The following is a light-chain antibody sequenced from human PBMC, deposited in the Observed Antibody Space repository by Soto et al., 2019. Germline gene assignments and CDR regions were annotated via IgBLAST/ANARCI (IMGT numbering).Light chain of an antibody. Sequence: QSALTQPRSVSGSPGQSVTISCTGTSSDVGGYNYVSWYQQHPGKAPKFRIYDVSKRPSGVPDRFSGSKSGNTASLTISGLQVEDEAEYYCCSYAGRYSWVFGGGTKLTVL. V-gene: IGLV2-11*01. CDR2: DVS. CDR3: CSYAGRYSWV. CDR1: SSDVGGYNY. J-gene: IGLJ3*02.